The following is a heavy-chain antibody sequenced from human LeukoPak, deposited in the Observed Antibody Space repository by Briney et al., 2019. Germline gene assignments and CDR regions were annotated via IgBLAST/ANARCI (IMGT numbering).Heavy chain of an antibody. CDR3: ARDRPYYYDSSGYPGAFDI. V-gene: IGHV3-33*01. Sequence: PGRSLRLSCAASGFTFSSYGMHWVRQAPGKGLEWVAVIWYDGSNKYYADSVKGRFTISRDNSKNTLYLQMNSLRAEDTAVYYCARDRPYYYDSSGYPGAFDIWGQGTMVTVSS. D-gene: IGHD3-22*01. CDR2: IWYDGSNK. J-gene: IGHJ3*02. CDR1: GFTFSSYG.